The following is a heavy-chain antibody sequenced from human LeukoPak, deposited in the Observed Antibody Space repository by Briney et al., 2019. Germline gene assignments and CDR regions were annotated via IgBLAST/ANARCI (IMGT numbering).Heavy chain of an antibody. CDR3: ARDLTDYYDSSGRSLDY. V-gene: IGHV3-11*04. CDR2: ISSSGSTI. D-gene: IGHD3-22*01. CDR1: GFTFSDYY. J-gene: IGHJ4*02. Sequence: SGGSLRLSCAASGFTFSDYYMSWIRQAPGKGLEWVSYISSSGSTIYYADSVKGRFTISRDNAKNSLYLQMNSLRAEDTAVYYCARDLTDYYDSSGRSLDYWGQGTLVTVSS.